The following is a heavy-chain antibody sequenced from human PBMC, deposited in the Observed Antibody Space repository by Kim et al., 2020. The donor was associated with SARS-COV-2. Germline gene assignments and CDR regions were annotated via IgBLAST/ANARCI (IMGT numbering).Heavy chain of an antibody. D-gene: IGHD5-12*01. CDR1: GFTFGDYA. Sequence: GGSLRLSCAASGFTFGDYAMHWVRQAPGKGLEWVSGTSWNSGFIGYADSVKGRFTISRDNAKNSLYLQMNSLRAEDTALYYCAKGGLGYSAYGQWGRGFDYWGQGTLVTVSS. J-gene: IGHJ4*02. CDR3: AKGGLGYSAYGQWGRGFDY. CDR2: TSWNSGFI. V-gene: IGHV3-9*01.